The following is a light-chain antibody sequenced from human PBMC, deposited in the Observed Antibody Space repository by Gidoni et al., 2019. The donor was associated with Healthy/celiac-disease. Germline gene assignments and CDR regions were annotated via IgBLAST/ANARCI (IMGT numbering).Light chain of an antibody. CDR2: AAS. CDR1: QGISSY. V-gene: IGKV1-8*01. Sequence: AIRMTQSPSSFSASTGDRVTITCRASQGISSYLAWYQQKPGKAPKLLIYAASTLQSGVPSRFSGSGSGTDFTLTISFLLSEYFATYYCQQYYSYPPTFGPGTKVDIK. CDR3: QQYYSYPPT. J-gene: IGKJ3*01.